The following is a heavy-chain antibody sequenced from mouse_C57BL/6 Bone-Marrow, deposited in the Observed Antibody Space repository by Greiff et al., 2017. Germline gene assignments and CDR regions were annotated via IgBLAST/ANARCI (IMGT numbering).Heavy chain of an antibody. J-gene: IGHJ1*03. Sequence: EVHLVESGGGLVQPGGSMKLSCAASGFTFSDAWMDWVRQSPEKGLEWVAEIRNKANTHATYYAESVKGRFTISRDDSKSSVYLQMNSLRAEDTGIYYCTRHLIYYYGSSYSYWYFDVWGTGTTVTVSS. V-gene: IGHV6-6*01. CDR2: IRNKANTHAT. D-gene: IGHD1-1*01. CDR1: GFTFSDAW. CDR3: TRHLIYYYGSSYSYWYFDV.